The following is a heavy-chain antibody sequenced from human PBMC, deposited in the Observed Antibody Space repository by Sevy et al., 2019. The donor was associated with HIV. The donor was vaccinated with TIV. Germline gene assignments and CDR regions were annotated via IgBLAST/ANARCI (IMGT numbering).Heavy chain of an antibody. CDR2: ISGRGGST. Sequence: GGSLRLSCAASGFTFSSYAMSWVRQAPGKGLEWVSAISGRGGSTYYADSVKGRFTISRHNSKNTLYLHMNSLRAEDTAVYYCAIDLPQPGSYYDSSGYFDYWGQGTLVTVSS. J-gene: IGHJ4*02. CDR1: GFTFSSYA. CDR3: AIDLPQPGSYYDSSGYFDY. D-gene: IGHD3-22*01. V-gene: IGHV3-23*01.